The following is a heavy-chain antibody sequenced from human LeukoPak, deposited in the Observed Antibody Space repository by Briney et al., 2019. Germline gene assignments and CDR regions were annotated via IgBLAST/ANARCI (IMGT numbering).Heavy chain of an antibody. CDR2: ISGSGGST. J-gene: IGHJ4*02. CDR1: GFTFSSYA. CDR3: EKDRSSVGGYPTYYFDY. Sequence: GGSLRLSCAASGFTFSSYAMSWVRQAPGKGLEWVSAISGSGGSTYYADSVKGRFTISRDNSKNTLYLQMNSLRAEDTAVYYCEKDRSSVGGYPTYYFDYWGQGTLVTVSS. D-gene: IGHD3-22*01. V-gene: IGHV3-23*01.